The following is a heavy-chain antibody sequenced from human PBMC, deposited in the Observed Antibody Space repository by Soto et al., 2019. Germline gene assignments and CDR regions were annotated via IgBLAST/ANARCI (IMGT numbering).Heavy chain of an antibody. CDR1: GYTLTELA. Sequence: GASVKVSCKVSGYTLTELAMHWVRHAPGKGLEWMGGFDPEDGETIYAQKFQGRVTMTEDTSTDTAYMELSSLRSEDTAVYYCATELCPYDFWSGYSTWWGQGTLVTVSS. CDR3: ATELCPYDFWSGYSTW. D-gene: IGHD3-3*01. CDR2: FDPEDGET. V-gene: IGHV1-24*01. J-gene: IGHJ4*02.